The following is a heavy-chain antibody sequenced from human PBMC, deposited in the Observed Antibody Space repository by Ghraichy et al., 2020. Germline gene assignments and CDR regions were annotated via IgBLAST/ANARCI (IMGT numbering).Heavy chain of an antibody. Sequence: ASVKVSCKASGYTFTSYGISWVRQAPGQGLEWMGWISAYNGNTNYAQKLQGRVTMTTDTSTSTAYMELRSLRSDDTAVYYCARVDGGYCSGGSCHDYWGQGTLVTVSS. CDR3: ARVDGGYCSGGSCHDY. J-gene: IGHJ4*02. CDR1: GYTFTSYG. V-gene: IGHV1-18*01. D-gene: IGHD2-15*01. CDR2: ISAYNGNT.